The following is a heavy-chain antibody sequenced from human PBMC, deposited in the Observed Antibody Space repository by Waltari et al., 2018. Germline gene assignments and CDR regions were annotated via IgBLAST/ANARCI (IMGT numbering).Heavy chain of an antibody. J-gene: IGHJ4*02. Sequence: EVQLVESGGGLVKPGGSLRLSCAASGFTFSRYSMNWVRQAPGKGLEWVSSITSTSNNIYYADSVKGRFTISRDNAKTSLYLQMNSLRAEDTAVYYCGKGNIGYYFDDWGQGTLVSVSS. CDR1: GFTFSRYS. D-gene: IGHD3-10*01. V-gene: IGHV3-21*01. CDR3: GKGNIGYYFDD. CDR2: ITSTSNNI.